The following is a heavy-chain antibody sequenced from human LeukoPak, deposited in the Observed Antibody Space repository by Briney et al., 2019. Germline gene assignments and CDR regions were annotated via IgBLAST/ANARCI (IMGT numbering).Heavy chain of an antibody. CDR3: ARHVRWGRAARSHFDY. Sequence: SETLSLTCTDPGDSISSSSYYWDWIRQPPGKALEWIGSIYYRGSTYYNPSLKSRVTIYVDTSNNQFSLKLNSVTAADTAVYYCARHVRWGRAARSHFDYWGQGTLVTVSS. CDR1: GDSISSSSYY. D-gene: IGHD6-6*01. V-gene: IGHV4-39*01. CDR2: IYYRGST. J-gene: IGHJ4*02.